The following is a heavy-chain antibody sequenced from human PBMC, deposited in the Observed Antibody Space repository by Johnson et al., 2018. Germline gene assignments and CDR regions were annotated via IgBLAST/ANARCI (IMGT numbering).Heavy chain of an antibody. D-gene: IGHD1-26*01. CDR2: ISYDGSNK. CDR1: GFTFSSYG. Sequence: QVQLVESGGGVVQPGRSLRLSCAASGFTFSSYGMHWVRQAPGKGLEWVAVISYDGSNKYYADSVKGRFTISRDNSKNTLYLQMNSLRAEDTAVYYCAKGGGSPDAFDIWGQGTMVTVSS. CDR3: AKGGGSPDAFDI. J-gene: IGHJ3*02. V-gene: IGHV3-30*18.